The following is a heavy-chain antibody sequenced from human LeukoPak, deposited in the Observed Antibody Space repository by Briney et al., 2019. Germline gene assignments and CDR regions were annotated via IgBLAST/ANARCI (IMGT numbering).Heavy chain of an antibody. CDR2: INSDGSST. CDR1: GFTFSSYW. CDR3: ARGPSIFDAFDI. J-gene: IGHJ3*02. Sequence: GGSLRLSCAASGFTFSSYWMHLVRQAPGKGLVWVSRINSDGSSTSYADSVKGRFTISRDNAKNTLYLQMNSLRAEDTAVYYCARGPSIFDAFDIWGQGTMVTVSS. V-gene: IGHV3-74*01.